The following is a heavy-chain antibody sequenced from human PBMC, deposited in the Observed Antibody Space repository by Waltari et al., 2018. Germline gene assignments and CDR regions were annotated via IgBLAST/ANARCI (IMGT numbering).Heavy chain of an antibody. V-gene: IGHV1-69*04. J-gene: IGHJ6*03. Sequence: QVQLVQSGAEVKKPGSSVKVSCKASGRTFSSYPSSWVRRAPRQGLEWMRGIIPILGIANYAQKFQGRVTITADESTSTAYMELSSLRSEDTAVYYCARGGIAAAGTDYYYYMDVWGKGTTVTVSS. D-gene: IGHD6-13*01. CDR2: IIPILGIA. CDR3: ARGGIAAAGTDYYYYMDV. CDR1: GRTFSSYP.